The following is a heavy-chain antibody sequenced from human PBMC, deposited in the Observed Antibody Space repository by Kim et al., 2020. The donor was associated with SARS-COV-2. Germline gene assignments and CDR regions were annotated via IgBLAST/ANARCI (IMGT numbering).Heavy chain of an antibody. V-gene: IGHV4-34*01. J-gene: IGHJ4*02. CDR3: ARGNLRPWRYYYDSSGYYL. D-gene: IGHD3-22*01. Sequence: SRVTISVDTSKNQFSLKLSSVTAADTAVYYCARGNLRPWRYYYDSSGYYLWGQGTLVTVSS.